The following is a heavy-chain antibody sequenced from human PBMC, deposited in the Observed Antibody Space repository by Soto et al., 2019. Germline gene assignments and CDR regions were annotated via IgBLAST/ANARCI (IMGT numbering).Heavy chain of an antibody. Sequence: GGSLRLSCAASGFTFNTYSMNWVRQAPGKGLEWVSCISGSSNYIYYADSVKGRFTISRDNAKNSLYLQLNSLRAEDTAVYYCVRAPNYIYLYDAFDIGGQGTMVTVSS. CDR2: ISGSSNYI. CDR1: GFTFNTYS. D-gene: IGHD1-7*01. J-gene: IGHJ3*02. V-gene: IGHV3-21*01. CDR3: VRAPNYIYLYDAFDI.